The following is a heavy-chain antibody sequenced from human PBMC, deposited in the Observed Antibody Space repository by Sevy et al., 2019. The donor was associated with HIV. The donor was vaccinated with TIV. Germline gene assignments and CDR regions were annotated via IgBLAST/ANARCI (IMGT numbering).Heavy chain of an antibody. D-gene: IGHD2-21*02. J-gene: IGHJ4*02. V-gene: IGHV1-8*01. CDR2: INPNSADT. Sequence: ASVKVSCTASGYTFTNNDIIWVRQATGQGLERMRGINPNSADTGYALKFQGRVTLTNNPSRSTAYMELGSLTSEDTAVYYCARVSPCGGDCYYFDFWGQGTLLTVSS. CDR1: GYTFTNND. CDR3: ARVSPCGGDCYYFDF.